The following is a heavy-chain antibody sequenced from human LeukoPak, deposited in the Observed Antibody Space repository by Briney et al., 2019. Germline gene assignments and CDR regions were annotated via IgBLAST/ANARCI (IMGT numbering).Heavy chain of an antibody. J-gene: IGHJ4*02. V-gene: IGHV4-61*01. Sequence: SETLSLTCTVSGDSVSSGSSYWSWIRQPPGKGLEWIGYIYYTGSTDYNPSLKSRVTISVDTSKNQFSLNLSSVTAADTAVYYCARGGWYLDYWGQGTLVTVSS. CDR2: IYYTGST. CDR1: GDSVSSGSSY. D-gene: IGHD6-19*01. CDR3: ARGGWYLDY.